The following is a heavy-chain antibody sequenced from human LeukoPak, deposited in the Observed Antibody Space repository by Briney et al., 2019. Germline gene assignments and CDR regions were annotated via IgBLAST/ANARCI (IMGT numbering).Heavy chain of an antibody. J-gene: IGHJ3*02. D-gene: IGHD3-22*01. CDR1: GGSISSTNW. Sequence: SETLSLTCGVSGGSISSTNWWSWVRQPPGQGLEWIGEISLTGETNYNPSLNGRVTMSLDESRNQLSLDLTSVTAADTAVYYCARLYYYDSSGLSRGAFDIWGQGTMVTVSS. V-gene: IGHV4-4*02. CDR3: ARLYYYDSSGLSRGAFDI. CDR2: ISLTGET.